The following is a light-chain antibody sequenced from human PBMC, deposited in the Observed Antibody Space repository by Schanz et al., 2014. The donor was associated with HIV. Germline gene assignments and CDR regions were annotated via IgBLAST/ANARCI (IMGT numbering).Light chain of an antibody. CDR1: TSDIGNHDF. J-gene: IGLJ3*02. V-gene: IGLV2-8*01. Sequence: QSALTQPPSASGSPGQSVTISCTGTTSDIGNHDFVSWYQQHPGKAPKLIIYEVTKRPSGVPARFSASKSDNTAFLTVSGLQADDEADYYCGSYGGSDNMVFGGGTKLTVL. CDR2: EVT. CDR3: GSYGGSDNMV.